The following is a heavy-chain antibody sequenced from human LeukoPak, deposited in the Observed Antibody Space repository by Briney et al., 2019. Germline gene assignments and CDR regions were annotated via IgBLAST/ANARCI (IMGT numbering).Heavy chain of an antibody. D-gene: IGHD6-19*01. CDR1: GFTFSDYN. CDR3: AKENSGWFGKYFDY. CDR2: ITGNGVST. J-gene: IGHJ4*02. Sequence: AGGSLRLSCAASGFTFSDYNMRWIRQAPGKGLEWVSAITGNGVSTYYADSVRGRFTISRDNSKNTLYLQMNSLRAEDTAVYYCAKENSGWFGKYFDYWGQGTLVTVSS. V-gene: IGHV3-23*01.